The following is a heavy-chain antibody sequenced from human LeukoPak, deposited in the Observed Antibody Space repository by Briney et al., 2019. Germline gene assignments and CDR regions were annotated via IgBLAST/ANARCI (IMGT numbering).Heavy chain of an antibody. J-gene: IGHJ4*02. CDR1: GITLTIYG. D-gene: IGHD3-22*01. CDR2: ISDSGGRT. CDR3: AKRGVVIRVILVGFHKEAYYFDS. V-gene: IGHV3-23*01. Sequence: GGSLRLSCALSGITLTIYGMSWVRQAPGEGLEWVAGISDSGGRTNYTDSVKGGYTISRDNLKNTLYLQMNSLRAEDTAVYFCAKRGVVIRVILVGFHKEAYYFDSWGQGALVTVSS.